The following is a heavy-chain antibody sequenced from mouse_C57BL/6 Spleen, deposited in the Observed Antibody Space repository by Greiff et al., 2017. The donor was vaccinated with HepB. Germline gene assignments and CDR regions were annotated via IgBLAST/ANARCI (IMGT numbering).Heavy chain of an antibody. D-gene: IGHD2-12*01. V-gene: IGHV1-62-2*01. J-gene: IGHJ3*01. CDR3: ARHEEGYYSYSAWFAY. CDR2: FYPGSGSI. CDR1: GYTFTEYT. Sequence: VQLQQSGAELVKPGASVKLSCKASGYTFTEYTIHWVKQRSGQGLEWIGWFYPGSGSIKYNEKFKDKATLTADKSSSTVYMELSRLTSEDSAFYFCARHEEGYYSYSAWFAYWGQGTLVTVSA.